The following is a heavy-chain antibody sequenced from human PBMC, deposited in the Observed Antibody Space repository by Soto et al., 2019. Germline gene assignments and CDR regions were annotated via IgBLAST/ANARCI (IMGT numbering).Heavy chain of an antibody. V-gene: IGHV5-51*01. CDR1: EYNFASFW. CDR3: ARHGSIGARLNYFDP. J-gene: IGHJ5*02. CDR2: IYPGDSDT. Sequence: GESLKISCQGSEYNFASFWIAWVRQMPGKGLEWMGIIYPGDSDTRYSPSFQGQVTISADKSINTAYLQWSSLRASGTAIYYCARHGSIGARLNYFDPWGQGTQVTVSS. D-gene: IGHD6-6*01.